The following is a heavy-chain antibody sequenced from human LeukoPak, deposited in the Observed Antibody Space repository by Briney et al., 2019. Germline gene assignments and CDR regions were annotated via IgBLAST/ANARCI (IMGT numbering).Heavy chain of an antibody. CDR2: ISSSSSTI. J-gene: IGHJ4*02. V-gene: IGHV3-48*01. D-gene: IGHD3-22*01. CDR1: GFTFSSYS. Sequence: GGSLRLSCAASGFTFSSYSMNWVRQAPGKGLEWVSYISSSSSTIYYADSVKGRFTISRDNAKNSLYLQMNSLRAEDTAVYYCARDSYYYDSGTGFDYWGQRTLVTVSS. CDR3: ARDSYYYDSGTGFDY.